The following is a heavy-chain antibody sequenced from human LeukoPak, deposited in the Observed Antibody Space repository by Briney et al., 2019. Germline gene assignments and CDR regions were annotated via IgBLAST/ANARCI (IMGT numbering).Heavy chain of an antibody. D-gene: IGHD3-3*01. CDR3: ARAKWEYYDFWSGPGNNWFDP. CDR1: GFTFSSYS. J-gene: IGHJ5*02. Sequence: GGSLRLSCAASGFTFSSYSMNWVRQAPGKGLERVSSISSSSSYIYYADSVKGRFTISRDNAKNSLYLQMNSLRAEDTAVYYCARAKWEYYDFWSGPGNNWFDPWGQGTLVTVSS. CDR2: ISSSSSYI. V-gene: IGHV3-21*01.